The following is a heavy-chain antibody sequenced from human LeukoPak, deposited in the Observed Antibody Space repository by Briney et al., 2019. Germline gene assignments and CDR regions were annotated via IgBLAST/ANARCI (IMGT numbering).Heavy chain of an antibody. J-gene: IGHJ4*02. CDR1: GGSISSYY. V-gene: IGHV4-59*01. CDR3: ARLGGTYPYYFGY. D-gene: IGHD1-26*01. CDR2: IYYSGST. Sequence: PSETLSLTCAVSGGSISSYYWSWIRQPPGKGLEWLGYIYYSGSTNYNPSLKSRVTISVDTSKNQFSLKLSSVTAADTAVYYCARLGGTYPYYFGYWGQGTLVTVSS.